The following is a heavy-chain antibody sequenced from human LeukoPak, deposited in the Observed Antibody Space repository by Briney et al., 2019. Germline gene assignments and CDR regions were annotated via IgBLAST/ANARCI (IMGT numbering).Heavy chain of an antibody. Sequence: PGGSLRLSCAASGFTFSSYSMNWVRQAPGQGLEWVSSISSSSYIYYADSVKGRFTISRDNAKNSLYLQMNSLRAEDTAVYYCARDILRFGDGDDAFDIWGQGTMVTVSS. CDR3: ARDILRFGDGDDAFDI. CDR1: GFTFSSYS. J-gene: IGHJ3*02. CDR2: ISSSSYI. D-gene: IGHD3-10*01. V-gene: IGHV3-21*01.